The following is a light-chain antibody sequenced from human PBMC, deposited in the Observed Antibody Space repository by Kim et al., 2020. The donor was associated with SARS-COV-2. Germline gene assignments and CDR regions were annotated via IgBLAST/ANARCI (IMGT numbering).Light chain of an antibody. V-gene: IGLV3-19*01. CDR1: SLKTYY. CDR3: NSRDNSGDHVV. CDR2: GKN. Sequence: SSELTQDPAVSVALGQTVRITCQGDSLKTYYATWYQQKPGQAPIVVIYGKNNRPSGIPDRFSGSSSGNTASLTDTGAQAVDEADYYCNSRDNSGDHVVFG. J-gene: IGLJ2*01.